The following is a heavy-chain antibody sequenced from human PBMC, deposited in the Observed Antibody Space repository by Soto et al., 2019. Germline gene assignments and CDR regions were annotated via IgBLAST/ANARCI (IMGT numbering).Heavy chain of an antibody. CDR1: GGSISSYY. D-gene: IGHD3-22*01. CDR3: ARAPSGNYYDSSGYYTRFDY. CDR2: IYYSGST. V-gene: IGHV4-59*01. Sequence: PSETLSLTCAVYGGSISSYYWSWIRQPPGKGLEWIGYIYYSGSTNYNPSLKSRVTISVDTSKNQFSLKLSSATAADTAVYYCARAPSGNYYDSSGYYTRFDYWGQGTLVTVSS. J-gene: IGHJ4*02.